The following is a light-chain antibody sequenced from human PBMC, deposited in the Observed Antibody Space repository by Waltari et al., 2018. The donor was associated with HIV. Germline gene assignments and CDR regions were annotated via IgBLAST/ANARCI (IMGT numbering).Light chain of an antibody. J-gene: IGLJ2*01. V-gene: IGLV1-40*01. CDR2: GHN. Sequence: QSVLTQPPLVSGAPGQRVTISCTGSSSNIGAVYDVHWYQQVTGTAPKHLLYGHNNRPAGVPDRVSASKSGASPALAITGLQAEDEADYYGQSYDSSLTGSVFGGGTKLTVL. CDR1: SSNIGAVYD. CDR3: QSYDSSLTGSV.